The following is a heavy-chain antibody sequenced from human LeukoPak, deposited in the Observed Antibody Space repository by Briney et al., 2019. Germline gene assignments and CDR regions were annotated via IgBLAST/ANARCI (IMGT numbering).Heavy chain of an antibody. CDR3: ARQAEILNWFDP. CDR2: IYYSGST. V-gene: IGHV4-39*01. CDR1: GGSISSSSYY. Sequence: SETLSLTCTVSGGSISSSSYYWGWIRQPPGKGLEWIVSIYYSGSTYYNPSLKSRVTISVDSSKNQFSLKLTSVAAADTAVYYCARQAEILNWFDPWGQGTLVTVSS. J-gene: IGHJ5*02. D-gene: IGHD2/OR15-2a*01.